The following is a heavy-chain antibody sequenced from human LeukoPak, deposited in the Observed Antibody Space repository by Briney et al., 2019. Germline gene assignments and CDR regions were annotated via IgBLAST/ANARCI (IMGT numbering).Heavy chain of an antibody. V-gene: IGHV1-8*01. CDR1: GYTFTSYE. J-gene: IGHJ4*02. CDR2: MNPNSGTT. CDR3: ARGLGTTGTGF. D-gene: IGHD1-1*01. Sequence: ASVKVSCKASGYTFTSYEINWVRQASGQGLKWMGWMNPNSGTTGYAQKFQGRVSMTRDTSTSTAYMELSRLRSEDTAVYFCARGLGTTGTGFWGQGTQVTVSS.